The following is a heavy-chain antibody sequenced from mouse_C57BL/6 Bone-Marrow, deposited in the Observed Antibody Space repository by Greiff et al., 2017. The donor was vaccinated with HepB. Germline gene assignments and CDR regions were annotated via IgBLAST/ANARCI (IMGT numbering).Heavy chain of an antibody. Sequence: EVQLQQSGPELVKPGASVKISCKASGYTFTDYYMNWVKQSHGKSLEWIGDINPNNGGTSYNQKFKGKATLTVDKSSSTAYMELRSLTSEDSAVYYCARFTYYYGSSPFAYWGQGTLVTVSA. CDR3: ARFTYYYGSSPFAY. CDR2: INPNNGGT. V-gene: IGHV1-26*01. D-gene: IGHD1-1*01. J-gene: IGHJ3*01. CDR1: GYTFTDYY.